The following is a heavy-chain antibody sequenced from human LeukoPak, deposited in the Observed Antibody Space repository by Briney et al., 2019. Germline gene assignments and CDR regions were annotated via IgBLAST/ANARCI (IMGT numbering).Heavy chain of an antibody. Sequence: GGCLRLSFAASGFTFSSYAMHWGRHAPGKGLEWGVGISYDGSNKYYADSVKGRFTISRNNSKNPLYLQMNSLRAEDTAVYYCARDMSPDTAKLRAPAHPVGYWGQGTLVTVSS. D-gene: IGHD5-18*01. J-gene: IGHJ4*02. CDR1: GFTFSSYA. CDR3: ARDMSPDTAKLRAPAHPVGY. V-gene: IGHV3-30-3*01. CDR2: ISYDGSNK.